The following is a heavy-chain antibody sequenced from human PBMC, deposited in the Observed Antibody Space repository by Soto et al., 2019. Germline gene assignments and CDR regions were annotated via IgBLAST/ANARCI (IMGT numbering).Heavy chain of an antibody. Sequence: GASVKVSCKASGYTFTSYYMHWVRQAPGQGLEWMGIINPSGGSTSYAQKFQGRVTMTRDTSTSTVYMELSSLRSEDTAVYYCARAPDFDFWRRDKHARLDYWGQRTLVPGSS. CDR3: ARAPDFDFWRRDKHARLDY. J-gene: IGHJ4*02. V-gene: IGHV1-46*03. CDR2: INPSGGST. D-gene: IGHD3-3*01. CDR1: GYTFTSYY.